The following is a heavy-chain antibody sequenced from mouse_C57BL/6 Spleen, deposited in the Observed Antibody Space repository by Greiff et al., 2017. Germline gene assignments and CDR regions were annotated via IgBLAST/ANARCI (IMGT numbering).Heavy chain of an antibody. Sequence: EVMLVESGGGLVQPGGSLSLSCAASGFTFTDYYMSWVRQPPGKALEWLGFIRNKANGYTTEYSASVKGRFTNSRDNSQSFIYLQMIDLRAEDSATYYCERPAHDGYSLAYWGQGTLVTVSA. CDR2: IRNKANGYTT. CDR1: GFTFTDYY. V-gene: IGHV7-3*01. D-gene: IGHD2-3*01. CDR3: ERPAHDGYSLAY. J-gene: IGHJ3*01.